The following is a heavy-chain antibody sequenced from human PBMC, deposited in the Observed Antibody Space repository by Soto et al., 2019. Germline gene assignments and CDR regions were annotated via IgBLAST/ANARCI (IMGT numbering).Heavy chain of an antibody. CDR1: GFTFSSYA. D-gene: IGHD1-26*01. CDR2: ISYDGSNK. V-gene: IGHV3-30-3*01. Sequence: QVQLVESGGGVVQPGRSLRLSCAASGFTFSSYAMHWVRQAPGKGLEWVAVISYDGSNKYYADSVKGGFTISRDNSKNTRELKRNGLIPEDTVVYYWARFNGGSYLASFDYGGQETLVTVSS. CDR3: ARFNGGSYLASFDY. J-gene: IGHJ4*02.